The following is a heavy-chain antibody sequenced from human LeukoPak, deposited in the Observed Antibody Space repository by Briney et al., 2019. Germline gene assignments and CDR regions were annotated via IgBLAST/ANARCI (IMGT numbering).Heavy chain of an antibody. V-gene: IGHV1-46*01. CDR3: AREGGVVPAAIDVY. CDR1: GYTFTGYY. Sequence: GASVKVSCKTSGYTFTGYYLHWVRQAPGQGLEWMGIINPSGGSTSYAQKLQGRVTMTRDTSTSTVYMELSSLRSEDTAVYYCAREGGVVPAAIDVYWGQGTLVTVSS. D-gene: IGHD2-2*01. CDR2: INPSGGST. J-gene: IGHJ4*02.